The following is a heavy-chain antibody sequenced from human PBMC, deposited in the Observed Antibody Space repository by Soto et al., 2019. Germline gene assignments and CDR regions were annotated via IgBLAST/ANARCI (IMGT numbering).Heavy chain of an antibody. D-gene: IGHD2-2*01. CDR3: ARSSTSANYFDY. V-gene: IGHV4-31*03. J-gene: IGHJ4*02. CDR1: GGSISSGGYY. Sequence: SETLSLTCTVSGGSISSGGYYWSWIRQHPGKGLEWIGNIYYSGSTYYNPSLKSRVTISVDTSKNQFSLKLSSVTAADTAVYYCARSSTSANYFDYWGQGTLVTVSS. CDR2: IYYSGST.